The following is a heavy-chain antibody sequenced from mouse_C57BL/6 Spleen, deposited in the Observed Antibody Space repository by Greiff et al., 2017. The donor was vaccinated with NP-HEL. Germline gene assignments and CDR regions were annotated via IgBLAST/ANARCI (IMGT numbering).Heavy chain of an antibody. CDR1: GFSLTSYG. Sequence: QVQLKQSGPGLVQPSQSLPITCTVSGFSLTSYGVHWVRQSPGKGLEWLGVIWSGGSTDYNAAFISRLSISKDNSKSQVFFKMNSLQADDTAIYYCASFYDYPAWFAYWGQGTLVTVSA. V-gene: IGHV2-2*01. J-gene: IGHJ3*01. D-gene: IGHD2-4*01. CDR3: ASFYDYPAWFAY. CDR2: IWSGGST.